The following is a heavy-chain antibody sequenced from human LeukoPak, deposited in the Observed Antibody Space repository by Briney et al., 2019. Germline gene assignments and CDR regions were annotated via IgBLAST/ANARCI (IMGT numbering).Heavy chain of an antibody. Sequence: SVKVSCKASGGTFNSYGIIWVRQAPGQGLEWMGGVIPILGTANYAQKFQGRVTITADKSTSTAYMELSSLRSEDTAVYYCARRYGSGSSGTFDYWGQGTLVTVSS. J-gene: IGHJ4*02. CDR2: VIPILGTA. V-gene: IGHV1-69*10. D-gene: IGHD3-10*01. CDR1: GGTFNSYG. CDR3: ARRYGSGSSGTFDY.